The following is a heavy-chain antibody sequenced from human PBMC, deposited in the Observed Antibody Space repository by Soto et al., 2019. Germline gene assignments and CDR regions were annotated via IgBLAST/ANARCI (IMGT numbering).Heavy chain of an antibody. D-gene: IGHD3-16*01. V-gene: IGHV3-30-3*01. CDR1: GFTFSYYG. J-gene: IGHJ6*02. CDR2: ISYDGSNK. CDR3: ARDLGLSYYYGMDV. Sequence: GGSLRLSCAVSGFTFSYYGLHWVRQAPGKGLEWVAMISYDGSNKYHADSVKGRFTISRDNSKNTLYLEMNTLRGDDTALYYCARDLGLSYYYGMDVWGQAPTVTVSS.